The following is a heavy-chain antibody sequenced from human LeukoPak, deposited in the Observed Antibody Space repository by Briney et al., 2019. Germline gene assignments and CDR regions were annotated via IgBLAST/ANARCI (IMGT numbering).Heavy chain of an antibody. CDR3: AKKEGTTGAFDI. V-gene: IGHV3-23*01. Sequence: GGSLRLSCAASGFTVSSNYMSWVRQAPGKGLEWVSAISGSGASTYYADSVKGRFTISRDNSKNTLYLQTNSLRAEDTALYYCAKKEGTTGAFDIWGQGTMVTVSS. D-gene: IGHD1-14*01. J-gene: IGHJ3*02. CDR2: ISGSGAST. CDR1: GFTVSSNY.